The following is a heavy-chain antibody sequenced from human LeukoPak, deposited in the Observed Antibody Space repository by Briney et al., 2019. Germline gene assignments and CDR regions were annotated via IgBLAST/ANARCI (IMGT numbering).Heavy chain of an antibody. CDR1: GGSISSSSYY. CDR3: ARQGYDYGGNSRTAAAGPYY. V-gene: IGHV4-39*07. CDR2: IYYSGST. J-gene: IGHJ4*02. D-gene: IGHD4-23*01. Sequence: KPSETLSLTCTVSGGSISSSSYYWGWIRQPPGKGLEWIGSIYYSGSTYYNPSLKSRVTISVDTSKNQFSLKLSSVTAADTAVYYCARQGYDYGGNSRTAAAGPYYWGQGTLVTVSS.